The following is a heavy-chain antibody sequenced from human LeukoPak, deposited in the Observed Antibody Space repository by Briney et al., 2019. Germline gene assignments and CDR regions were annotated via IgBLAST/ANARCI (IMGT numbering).Heavy chain of an antibody. J-gene: IGHJ6*03. D-gene: IGHD3-22*01. Sequence: GESLKISCKASGYSFSNYGIGWVRQLPGKGLEWMGIIFPGDSATRYSPSFQGQVTISADQSLSTAYLQWSSLKASDSAIFYCARHRDSSGRQDYYYMDVWGKGTTVTVSS. V-gene: IGHV5-51*01. CDR2: IFPGDSAT. CDR3: ARHRDSSGRQDYYYMDV. CDR1: GYSFSNYG.